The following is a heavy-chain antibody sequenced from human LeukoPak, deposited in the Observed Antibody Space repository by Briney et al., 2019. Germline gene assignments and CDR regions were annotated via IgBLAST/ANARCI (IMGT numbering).Heavy chain of an antibody. CDR2: IYYSGST. V-gene: IGHV4-59*01. CDR1: GGSISSYY. J-gene: IGHJ6*02. D-gene: IGHD5-12*01. CDR3: ARGKNRSGYDFYYYYYGMDV. Sequence: SETLSLTCTVSGGSISSYYWSWIRQPPGKGLEWIGYIYYSGSTNYNPSLKSRVTISVDTSKNQFSLKLSSVTAADTAVYYCARGKNRSGYDFYYYYYGMDVWGQGTTVTVSS.